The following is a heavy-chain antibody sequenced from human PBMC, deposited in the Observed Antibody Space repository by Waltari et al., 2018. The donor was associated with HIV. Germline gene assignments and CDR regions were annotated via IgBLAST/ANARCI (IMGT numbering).Heavy chain of an antibody. V-gene: IGHV1-24*01. D-gene: IGHD3-10*01. J-gene: IGHJ6*02. Sequence: QVQLVQSGAEVKQPGASVKVSCKVSGYTLTELSMHWVRQAPGKGLEWMGNFDPEDDETIYAQKFQGRITMTEDTSSDTAYMELSSLTSGDTAVYYCATDFSGMVRAYSYYSLDVWGQGTTVTVSS. CDR2: FDPEDDET. CDR3: ATDFSGMVRAYSYYSLDV. CDR1: GYTLTELS.